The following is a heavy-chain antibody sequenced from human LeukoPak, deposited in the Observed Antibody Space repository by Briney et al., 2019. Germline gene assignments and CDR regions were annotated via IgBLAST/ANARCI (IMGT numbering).Heavy chain of an antibody. Sequence: PGGSLRLSCAASGFTFSSYSMNWVRQAPGKGLEWVSYISSSSSTIYYADSVKGRFTISRDNAKNSLYLQMNSPRAEDTAVYYCARDHSSGCFDYWGQGTLVTVSS. CDR2: ISSSSSTI. V-gene: IGHV3-48*01. CDR3: ARDHSSGCFDY. D-gene: IGHD6-19*01. CDR1: GFTFSSYS. J-gene: IGHJ4*02.